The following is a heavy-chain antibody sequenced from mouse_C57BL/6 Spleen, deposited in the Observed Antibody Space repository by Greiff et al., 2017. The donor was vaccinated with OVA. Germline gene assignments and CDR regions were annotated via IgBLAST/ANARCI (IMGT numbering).Heavy chain of an antibody. CDR2: IHPNSGST. V-gene: IGHV1-64*01. CDR1: GYTFTSYW. CDR3: ARSASDWYFDV. Sequence: QVQLQQPGAELVKPGASVKLSCEASGYTFTSYWMHWVKQRPGQGLEWIGMIHPNSGSTNYNEKFKSKATLTVDKSSSTAYMQLSSLTSEDSAVYYCARSASDWYFDVWGTGTTVTVSS. J-gene: IGHJ1*03.